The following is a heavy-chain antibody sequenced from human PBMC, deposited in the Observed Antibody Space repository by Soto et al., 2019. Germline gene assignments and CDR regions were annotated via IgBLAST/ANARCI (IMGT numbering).Heavy chain of an antibody. Sequence: GASVKVSCKASGYTFTSYGISWVRQAPGQGLEWMGWISAYNGNTNYAQKLQGRVTMTTDTSTSTAYMELRSLRSDDTAVYYCARDRFGIVVVPAAMLGSNWFDPWGQGTLVTVSS. CDR3: ARDRFGIVVVPAAMLGSNWFDP. CDR2: ISAYNGNT. J-gene: IGHJ5*02. CDR1: GYTFTSYG. V-gene: IGHV1-18*01. D-gene: IGHD2-2*01.